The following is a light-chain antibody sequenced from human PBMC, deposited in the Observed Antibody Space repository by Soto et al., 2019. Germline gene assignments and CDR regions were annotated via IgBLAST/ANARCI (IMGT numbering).Light chain of an antibody. V-gene: IGLV2-8*01. CDR2: EVS. CDR3: SSYAGSNDYV. Sequence: QSALTQPPSASESPGQSVTISCTGTSSDVGDYDYVSWYQHHPGKAPKLMIYEVSKRPSGVPARFSGSKYGNTASLTVSGLRAEDEADYYCSSYAGSNDYVFGTGTKLTVL. CDR1: SSDVGDYDY. J-gene: IGLJ1*01.